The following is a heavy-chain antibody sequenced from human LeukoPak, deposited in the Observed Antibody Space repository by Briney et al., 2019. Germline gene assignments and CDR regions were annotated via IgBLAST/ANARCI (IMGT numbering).Heavy chain of an antibody. D-gene: IGHD3-16*01. Sequence: SESLSLTCAVYGGSFSGYYWSWIRQPPGKGLEWIGEINHSGSTNYNPSLKSRVTISVDTSKNQFSLKLSSVTAADTAVYYCARHSFLAPYAGEYYFDYWGQGTLVTVSS. V-gene: IGHV4-34*01. CDR1: GGSFSGYY. CDR2: INHSGST. J-gene: IGHJ4*02. CDR3: ARHSFLAPYAGEYYFDY.